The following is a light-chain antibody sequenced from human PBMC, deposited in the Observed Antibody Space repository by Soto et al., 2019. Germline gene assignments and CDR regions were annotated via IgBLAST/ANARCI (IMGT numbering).Light chain of an antibody. CDR2: DAS. Sequence: EIVLTQSPATLSLSPGERATLSCRASQSVSSYLAWYQQKPGQAPRLLIYDASNRATGIPARFSGSGSGTDFTLTISSLEPEDFAVYYCQQRSTLFTFGPRTKVDIK. CDR3: QQRSTLFT. V-gene: IGKV3-11*01. CDR1: QSVSSY. J-gene: IGKJ3*01.